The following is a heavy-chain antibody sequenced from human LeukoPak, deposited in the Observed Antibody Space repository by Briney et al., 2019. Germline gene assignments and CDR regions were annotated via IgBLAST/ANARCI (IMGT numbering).Heavy chain of an antibody. V-gene: IGHV3-30*04. CDR2: ISKDGNRQ. CDR1: GFTFCSYA. J-gene: IGHJ3*02. Sequence: GRSLRLSCAASGFTFCSYALDWVRPAPGKGLEWVALISKDGNRQNYAVPVKVRFTISRDNSKNALYLQMSSLRPEDTAVYYCAGESFDIWGQGTTVTVSS. CDR3: AGESFDI.